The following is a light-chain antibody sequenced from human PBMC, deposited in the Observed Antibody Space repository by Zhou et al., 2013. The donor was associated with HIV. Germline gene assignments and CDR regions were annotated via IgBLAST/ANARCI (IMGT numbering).Light chain of an antibody. CDR1: QAITSY. Sequence: DFQLTQSPSFLSASVGDRVTITCRASQAITSYLAWYQQRPGKAPKLLIYAASTLQSGVPSRFSGSGSGTEFTLTISSLQPEDYATYYCQQLNSNFLTFGGGTKVEIK. CDR3: QQLNSNFLT. CDR2: AAS. J-gene: IGKJ4*01. V-gene: IGKV1-9*01.